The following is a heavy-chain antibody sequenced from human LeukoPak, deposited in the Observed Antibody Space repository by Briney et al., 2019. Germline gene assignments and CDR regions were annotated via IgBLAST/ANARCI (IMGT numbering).Heavy chain of an antibody. Sequence: GGSLRLSCAASGFTFSSYAMHWLRQAPGKGLEWVAVISYDGSNKYYADSVKGRFTISRDNSKNTLYLQMNSLRAEDTAVYYCARVVGLRGYYMDVWGKGTTVTVSS. D-gene: IGHD1-26*01. CDR2: ISYDGSNK. J-gene: IGHJ6*03. CDR3: ARVVGLRGYYMDV. V-gene: IGHV3-30*04. CDR1: GFTFSSYA.